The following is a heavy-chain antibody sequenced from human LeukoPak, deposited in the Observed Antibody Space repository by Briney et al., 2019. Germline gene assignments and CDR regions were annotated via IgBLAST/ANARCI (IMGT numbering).Heavy chain of an antibody. J-gene: IGHJ4*02. CDR1: GYTFTSYY. D-gene: IGHD2-21*01. V-gene: IGHV1-46*01. Sequence: ASVKVSCKASGYTFTSYYMHWVRQAPGQGLEWMGIINPSGGSTSYAQKFQGRVTMTRDTSTSTVYMELSSLRSEDTAVYYCAKEGYCGGDCYPGPFDYWGQGTLVTVSS. CDR3: AKEGYCGGDCYPGPFDY. CDR2: INPSGGST.